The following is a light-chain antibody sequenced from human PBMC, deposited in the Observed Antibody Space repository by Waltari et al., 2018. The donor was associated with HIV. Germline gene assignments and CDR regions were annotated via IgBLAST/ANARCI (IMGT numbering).Light chain of an antibody. Sequence: QSALTQPASVSGSPGQSITISCTGTSSDAGGYNLVSWYQQPPGKAPKLMIYGVSKRPSGVSNRFSGSKSGNTASLTISGLQAEDEADYYCCAYAGSTTYVIFGGVTKLTVL. CDR3: CAYAGSTTYVI. V-gene: IGLV2-23*02. J-gene: IGLJ2*01. CDR2: GVS. CDR1: SSDAGGYNL.